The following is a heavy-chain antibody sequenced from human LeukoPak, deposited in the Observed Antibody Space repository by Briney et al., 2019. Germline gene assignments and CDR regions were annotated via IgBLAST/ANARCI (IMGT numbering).Heavy chain of an antibody. Sequence: ASVKVSCKACGYTFTSYYMHWVRQAPGQGLEWMGIINPSGGSTSYAQKFQGRVTMTRDMSTSTVYMELSSLRSEDTAVYYCARLPVGAIYFDDYWGQGTLVTVSS. CDR3: ARLPVGAIYFDDY. D-gene: IGHD1-26*01. CDR2: INPSGGST. CDR1: GYTFTSYY. V-gene: IGHV1-46*01. J-gene: IGHJ4*02.